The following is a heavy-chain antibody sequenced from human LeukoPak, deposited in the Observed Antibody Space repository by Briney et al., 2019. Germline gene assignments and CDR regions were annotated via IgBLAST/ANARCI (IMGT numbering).Heavy chain of an antibody. D-gene: IGHD3-22*01. CDR1: GFTFSSYS. V-gene: IGHV3-21*01. J-gene: IGHJ4*02. Sequence: GGSLRLSCAASGFTFSSYSMTWVRQAPGKGLEWVSSISSSSSYIYYADSVKGRFTISRDNAKNSLYLQMNSLRAEDTAVYYCARGHDSSGYLFDYWGQGTLVTVSS. CDR3: ARGHDSSGYLFDY. CDR2: ISSSSSYI.